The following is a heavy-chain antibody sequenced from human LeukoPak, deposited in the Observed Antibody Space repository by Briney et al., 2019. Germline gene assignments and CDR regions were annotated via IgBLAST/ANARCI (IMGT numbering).Heavy chain of an antibody. CDR2: ISNDGNTK. CDR3: AKDRYYEIRGWFDP. Sequence: GGSLRLSCAASGFTFSNYGFHWVRQAPGKGLEWVALISNDGNTKYYADSLKGRLTISRDNSKNSLYLQMNSLRVEDTAVYYCAKDRYYEIRGWFDPWGQGTLVTVSS. CDR1: GFTFSNYG. D-gene: IGHD3-9*01. J-gene: IGHJ5*02. V-gene: IGHV3-30*18.